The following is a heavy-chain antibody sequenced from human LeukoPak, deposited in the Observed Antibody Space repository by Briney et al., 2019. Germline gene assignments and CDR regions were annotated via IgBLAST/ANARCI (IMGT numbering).Heavy chain of an antibody. CDR1: GFTFSNYS. CDR3: ARDGGELWPLDE. J-gene: IGHJ4*02. V-gene: IGHV3-7*01. CDR2: IKPDGSET. D-gene: IGHD3-10*01. Sequence: PGGSLRLSCAASGFTFSNYSMTWVRQSPGKGLDWVANIKPDGSETNYLDSVKGRFTISRDNARDSLFLEMNNLRVDDTAVYYCARDGGELWPLDEWGQGILVTVSS.